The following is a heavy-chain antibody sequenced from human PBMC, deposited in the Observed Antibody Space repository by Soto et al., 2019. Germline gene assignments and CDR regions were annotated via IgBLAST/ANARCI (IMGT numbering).Heavy chain of an antibody. V-gene: IGHV4-4*02. CDR3: ARGVSYRWVY. Sequence: QVPLQESGPGLVKPSGTLSLTCAVSGGSVHTDYWWRWVRQPPGKVLEWIGEVHHSGTTNYIQSRTSRLTMAVDKAGNQVSLELTSVAAADTAVYDCARGVSYRWVYWGQGTLVTVSS. CDR1: GGSVHTDYW. D-gene: IGHD3-16*02. J-gene: IGHJ4*02. CDR2: VHHSGTT.